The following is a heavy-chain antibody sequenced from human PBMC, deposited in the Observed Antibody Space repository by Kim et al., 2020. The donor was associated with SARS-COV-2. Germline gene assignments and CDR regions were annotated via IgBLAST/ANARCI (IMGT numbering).Heavy chain of an antibody. CDR3: TREKIDDVFGYYYYYGLDV. CDR1: GFTVGDYA. J-gene: IGHJ6*02. D-gene: IGHD3-10*01. Sequence: GGSLRLSCAVSGFTVGDYAMTWVRQAPGKGLEWVGFIRSRGYGGTAEYAASVRGRFTISRDDSKSIAYLQMNSLKTEDTAVYYCTREKIDDVFGYYYYYGLDVWGHGPTVTVSS. CDR2: IRSRGYGGTA. V-gene: IGHV3-49*04.